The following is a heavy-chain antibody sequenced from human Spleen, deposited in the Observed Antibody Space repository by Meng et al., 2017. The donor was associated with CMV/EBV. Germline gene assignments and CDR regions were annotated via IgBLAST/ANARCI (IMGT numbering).Heavy chain of an antibody. CDR1: GFTFSSYS. D-gene: IGHD2-2*01. V-gene: IGHV3-21*01. Sequence: GGSLRLSCAASGFTFSSYSMNWVRQAPGKGLEWVSSISSSSSYIYYADSVKGRFTISRDNAKNSLYLQMNSLRAEDTAVYYCARDEIPATALSYYYGMDVWGQGTTVTVSS. CDR3: ARDEIPATALSYYYGMDV. CDR2: ISSSSSYI. J-gene: IGHJ6*02.